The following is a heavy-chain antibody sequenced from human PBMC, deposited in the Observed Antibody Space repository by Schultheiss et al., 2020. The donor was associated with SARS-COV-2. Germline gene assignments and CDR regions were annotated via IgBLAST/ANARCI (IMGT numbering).Heavy chain of an antibody. CDR2: IYWDDDK. CDR1: GFSLSNARMG. D-gene: IGHD3-22*01. V-gene: IGHV2-5*02. Sequence: SGPTLVKPTETLTLTCTVSGFSLSNARMGVSWIRQPPGKALEWLAHIYWDDDKRYSPSLKSRLTITKDTSKNQVVLTMTNMDPVDTASYYCAQVTYSYYCFDYWGQGTLVTVSS. CDR3: AQVTYSYYCFDY. J-gene: IGHJ4*02.